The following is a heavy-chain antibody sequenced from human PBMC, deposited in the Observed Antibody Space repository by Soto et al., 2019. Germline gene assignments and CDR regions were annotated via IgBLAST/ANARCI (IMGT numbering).Heavy chain of an antibody. J-gene: IGHJ6*02. V-gene: IGHV1-69*13. CDR3: ATSVRIARTGEDGMDV. Sequence: GASVKVSCKASGGTFRFYGFSWVRQARGRGPEWIGGIIPILTTPNYAPKFQDRVTIVADESTTTVYKELSSLRFDDTAVYYCATSVRIARTGEDGMDVWGQGTSVTVSS. CDR1: GGTFRFYG. D-gene: IGHD2-8*02. CDR2: IIPILTTP.